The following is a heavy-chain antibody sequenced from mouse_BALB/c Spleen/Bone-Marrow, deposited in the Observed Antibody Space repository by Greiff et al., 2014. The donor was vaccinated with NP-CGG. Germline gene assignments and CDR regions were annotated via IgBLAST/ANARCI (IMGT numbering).Heavy chain of an antibody. D-gene: IGHD1-1*01. J-gene: IGHJ3*01. V-gene: IGHV5-6-3*01. Sequence: DVHLVESGGGLVQPGGSLKFSCAASGFTFSSYGMSWVRQTPDKRLELVATINSNGGSTYYPDSVKGRFTISRDNAKNTLYLQMSSLKSEDTAMYYCARDPLYYYAWGQGTLVTVSA. CDR1: GFTFSSYG. CDR2: INSNGGST. CDR3: ARDPLYYYA.